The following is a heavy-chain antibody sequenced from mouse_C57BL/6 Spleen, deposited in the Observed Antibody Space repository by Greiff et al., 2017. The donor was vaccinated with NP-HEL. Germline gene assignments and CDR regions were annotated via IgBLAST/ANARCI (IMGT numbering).Heavy chain of an antibody. Sequence: QVQLQQSGAELVRPGTSVQMSCKASGYTFTNYWIGWAKQRPGHGLEWIGDIYPGGGYTHSNEKFKGKATLTADKSSSTAYMQFSSLTSEDSAIYYFARRCNYGFAYWGQGTLVTVSA. CDR3: ARRCNYGFAY. J-gene: IGHJ3*01. V-gene: IGHV1-63*01. D-gene: IGHD2-1*01. CDR1: GYTFTNYW. CDR2: IYPGGGYT.